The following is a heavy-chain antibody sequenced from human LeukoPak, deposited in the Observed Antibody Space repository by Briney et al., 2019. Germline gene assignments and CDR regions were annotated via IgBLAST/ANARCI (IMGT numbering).Heavy chain of an antibody. CDR3: ARVDGGGYRRTFDI. D-gene: IGHD1-26*01. CDR1: GQSLCCHY. Sequence: SETLSLTCAVYGQSLCCHYWSSIRQPPAKGLEWIGAINYCGSTNYNPPLKSRVNLSVDTSQNQFSLKLRSVTAADTAGYYCARVDGGGYRRTFDIWGQGTRVTVSS. CDR2: INYCGST. J-gene: IGHJ3*02. V-gene: IGHV4-34*01.